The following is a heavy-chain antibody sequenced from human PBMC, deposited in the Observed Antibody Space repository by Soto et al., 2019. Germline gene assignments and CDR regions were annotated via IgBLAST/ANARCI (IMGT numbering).Heavy chain of an antibody. CDR1: GGSFSGYY. D-gene: IGHD6-6*01. J-gene: IGHJ6*02. CDR2: INHSGST. V-gene: IGHV4-34*01. CDR3: ASARIAARLGAAPRNRYYYYGMDV. Sequence: QVQLQQWGAGLLKPSETLSLTCAVYGGSFSGYYWSWIRQPPGKGLEWIGEINHSGSTNYNPSLKSRVTIAVDTSKNQFSLKLSSVTAADTAVYYCASARIAARLGAAPRNRYYYYGMDVWGQGTTVTVSS.